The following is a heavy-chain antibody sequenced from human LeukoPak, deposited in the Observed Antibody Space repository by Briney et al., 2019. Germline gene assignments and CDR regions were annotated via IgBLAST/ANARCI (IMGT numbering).Heavy chain of an antibody. CDR1: GFTFSSQA. CDR3: AKLIAVAGIDDY. V-gene: IGHV3-23*01. Sequence: QPGGSLRLSCAASGFTFSSQAMSWVRQAPGKGLEWVSSISDSDGSTYYADSVKGRFTISRDNSKNTLYLEMNSLRAEDTAVYYCAKLIAVAGIDDYWGQGTLVTVSS. J-gene: IGHJ4*02. D-gene: IGHD6-19*01. CDR2: ISDSDGST.